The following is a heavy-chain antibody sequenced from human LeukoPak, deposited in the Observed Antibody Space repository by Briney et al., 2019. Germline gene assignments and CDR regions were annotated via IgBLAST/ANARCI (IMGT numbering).Heavy chain of an antibody. CDR1: GGSISSSSYY. CDR2: IYYSGST. J-gene: IGHJ3*02. D-gene: IGHD2-15*01. V-gene: IGHV4-39*07. CDR3: ARGKKYCSGGSCYFTNHYAFDI. Sequence: SETLSLTCTVSGGSISSSSYYWGWIRQPPGKGLEWIGSIYYSGSTYYNPSLKSRVTISVDTSKNQFSLKLSSVTAADTAVYYCARGKKYCSGGSCYFTNHYAFDIWGQGTMVTVSS.